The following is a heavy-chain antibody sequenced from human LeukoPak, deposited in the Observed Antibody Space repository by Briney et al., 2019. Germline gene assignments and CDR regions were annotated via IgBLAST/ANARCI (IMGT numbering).Heavy chain of an antibody. CDR2: ISSSSSYI. CDR3: ARYLGIFGVVIMPN. J-gene: IGHJ4*02. Sequence: GGSLRLSCAASGFTFSSYSMNWVRQAPGKGLEWVSSISSSSSYIYYADSVKGRFTISRDNAKNSLYPQMNSLRAEDTAVYYCARYLGIFGVVIMPNWGQGTLVTVSS. CDR1: GFTFSSYS. D-gene: IGHD3-3*01. V-gene: IGHV3-21*01.